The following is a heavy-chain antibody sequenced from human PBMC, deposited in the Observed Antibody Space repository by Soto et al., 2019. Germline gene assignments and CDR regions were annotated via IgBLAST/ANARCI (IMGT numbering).Heavy chain of an antibody. Sequence: EVQLVESGGGLVKPGGYLRLSCAASGCTFSSYSMNWVRQAPGKGLEWVSSISSSSSYIYYADSVKGRFTISRDNAKNSLYLQMNSLRAEDTAVYYCASHPRYSSGCWDYFHYWGQGTLVTVSS. CDR2: ISSSSSYI. CDR1: GCTFSSYS. D-gene: IGHD3-22*01. V-gene: IGHV3-21*01. J-gene: IGHJ4*02. CDR3: ASHPRYSSGCWDYFHY.